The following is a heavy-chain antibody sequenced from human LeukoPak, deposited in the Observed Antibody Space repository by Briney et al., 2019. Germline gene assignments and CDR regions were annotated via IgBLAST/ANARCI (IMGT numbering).Heavy chain of an antibody. CDR2: ISGSGGST. V-gene: IGHV3-23*01. CDR1: GFTFSSYA. J-gene: IGHJ4*02. D-gene: IGHD2-2*01. CDR3: AKDLPDIVVVPAAPYDY. Sequence: GGSLRLSCAASGFTFSSYAMSWVRQAPGKGLEWVSAISGSGGSTYYADSVKGRFTISRDNSKNTLYLQMNSLRAEDTAVYYCAKDLPDIVVVPAAPYDYWGQGTLVTVSS.